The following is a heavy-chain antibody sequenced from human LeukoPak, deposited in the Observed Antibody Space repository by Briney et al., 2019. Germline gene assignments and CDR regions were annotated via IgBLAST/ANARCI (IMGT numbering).Heavy chain of an antibody. D-gene: IGHD1-26*01. J-gene: IGHJ5*02. CDR2: ISAHHGYT. Sequence: VASVTVSFTASGYTFINYGINWMRQAPGQGVERLGWISAHHGYTKYAQKVQGRVTMTTDTSTSTAYMELRSLRSDDTAVYYCARVGATIPYNWFDPWGQGTLVTVSS. CDR1: GYTFINYG. V-gene: IGHV1-18*01. CDR3: ARVGATIPYNWFDP.